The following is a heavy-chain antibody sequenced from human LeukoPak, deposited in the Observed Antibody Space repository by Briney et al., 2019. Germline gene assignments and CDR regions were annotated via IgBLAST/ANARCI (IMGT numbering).Heavy chain of an antibody. CDR2: IYPGVNT. CDR3: ARFISSDRNCFDP. V-gene: IGHV4-38-2*01. CDR1: GFSIITGYY. J-gene: IGHJ5*02. Sequence: SETLSLTCAVSGFSIITGYYWGWIRQPPGKGLEWIGNIYPGVNTYYNASLKSRVTISVDTSKNHFSLTVTSVTAADTAVYYCARFISSDRNCFDPWGQGTLVTVSS. D-gene: IGHD3-22*01.